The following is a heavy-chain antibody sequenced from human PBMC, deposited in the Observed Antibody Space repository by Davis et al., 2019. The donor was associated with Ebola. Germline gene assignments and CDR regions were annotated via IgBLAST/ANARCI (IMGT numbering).Heavy chain of an antibody. CDR1: GDTIATYG. V-gene: IGHV1-18*01. J-gene: IGHJ5*01. D-gene: IGHD1-26*01. CDR3: ATDITGGSYYNWFES. CDR2: ISTFDGRT. Sequence: ASVKVSCKASGDTIATYGFSWVRQAPGQGLEWMGWISTFDGRTNYAQKFQDRVTLTKDTSRITAHMEMWNLKSDDTAIYYCATDITGGSYYNWFESWGQGTLVIVSS.